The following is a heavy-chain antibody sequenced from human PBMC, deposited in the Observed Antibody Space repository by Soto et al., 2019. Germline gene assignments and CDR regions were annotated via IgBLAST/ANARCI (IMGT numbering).Heavy chain of an antibody. Sequence: EVHLLESGGGLVQPGGSLRLSCAASGFAFSDYAMTWVRQAPWQGLEWVSDISDGDGATHYADSVKGRFTISRDDSKNTLYLQMDSLSAEDAAVYYWAKGRTFFDFWGQGTLVTVSS. CDR1: GFAFSDYA. CDR3: AKGRTFFDF. J-gene: IGHJ4*02. D-gene: IGHD3-16*01. V-gene: IGHV3-23*01. CDR2: ISDGDGAT.